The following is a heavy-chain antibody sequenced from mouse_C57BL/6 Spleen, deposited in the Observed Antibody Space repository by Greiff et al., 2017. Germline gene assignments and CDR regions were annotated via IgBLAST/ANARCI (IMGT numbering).Heavy chain of an antibody. CDR2: IYPGYGTT. D-gene: IGHD1-2*01. CDR3: ARYDYYGLFDY. CDR1: GYTFTDYY. V-gene: IGHV1-76*01. Sequence: QVQLKQSGAELVRPGASVKMSCKASGYTFTDYYINWVKQRPGKGLEWIGRIYPGYGTTNYNQKFKGKATLTADKSSSTAYMQLSSLTSEDSAVYFCARYDYYGLFDYWGQGTTLTVSS. J-gene: IGHJ2*01.